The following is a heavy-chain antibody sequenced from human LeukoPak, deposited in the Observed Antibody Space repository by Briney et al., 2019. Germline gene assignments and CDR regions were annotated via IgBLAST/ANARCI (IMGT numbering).Heavy chain of an antibody. V-gene: IGHV3-30-3*01. D-gene: IGHD2-2*01. CDR2: ISYDGSNK. CDR1: GFTFSSYA. J-gene: IGHJ4*02. Sequence: GRSLRLSCAASGFTFSSYAMHWVRQAPGKGLEWVAVISYDGSNKYYADSVKGRFTISRDNAKNSLYLQMNSLRAEDTAVYYCARADCSSTRCSYYFDYWGQGTLVTVSS. CDR3: ARADCSSTRCSYYFDY.